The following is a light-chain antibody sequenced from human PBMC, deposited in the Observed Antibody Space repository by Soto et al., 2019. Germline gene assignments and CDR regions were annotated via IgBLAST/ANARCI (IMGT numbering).Light chain of an antibody. CDR3: KESYSTPWA. Sequence: DIQMTQSPSSLSASVGDRVTITCRASQSISSYLNWYQQKPGKAPKLLIYAASSLQSGVTSRFSGSGSGTDFTLTISSLQPEDFATYYCKESYSTPWAYGQRTKVEIK. CDR2: AAS. CDR1: QSISSY. V-gene: IGKV1-39*01. J-gene: IGKJ1*01.